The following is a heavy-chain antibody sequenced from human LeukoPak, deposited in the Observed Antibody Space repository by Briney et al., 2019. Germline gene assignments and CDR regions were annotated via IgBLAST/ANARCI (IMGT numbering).Heavy chain of an antibody. CDR2: IASSGSTI. V-gene: IGHV3-48*03. CDR1: GFTFSNYE. Sequence: GSLILSCSASGFTFSNYEMNWVRQAPGKGLEWVSYIASSGSTIYYADSVKGRFTISRDNAKSSLYLQMNSLRADDTAVYYCATSRGYFFRWFQHWGQGTLVTVSS. J-gene: IGHJ1*01. CDR3: ATSRGYFFRWFQH. D-gene: IGHD3-22*01.